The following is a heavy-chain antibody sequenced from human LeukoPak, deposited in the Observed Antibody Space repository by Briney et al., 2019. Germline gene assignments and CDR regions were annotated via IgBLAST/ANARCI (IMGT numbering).Heavy chain of an antibody. D-gene: IGHD2-2*01. Sequence: GASVKVSCKASGYTFNSYDINWVRQATGQGLEWMGWMNPSSGNTGYAQKFQGRVTMTRDTSINTAYMEVSSLRSEDTAVYYCARDLFERRIVVVSGSFDYWGQGTLVTVSS. CDR1: GYTFNSYD. CDR3: ARDLFERRIVVVSGSFDY. J-gene: IGHJ4*02. CDR2: MNPSSGNT. V-gene: IGHV1-8*01.